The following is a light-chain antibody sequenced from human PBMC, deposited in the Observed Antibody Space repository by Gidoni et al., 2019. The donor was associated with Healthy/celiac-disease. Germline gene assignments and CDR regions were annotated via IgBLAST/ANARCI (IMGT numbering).Light chain of an antibody. Sequence: DIVMTQSPLYLPVTPGEPASISCRSSQSLLHSNGYNYLDWYLQKPGQSPQLLIYLGSNRASGGPDRFSGSGSGTDFTLKISRVEAEDVGVYYCMQALQTLLTFGGGTKVEIK. V-gene: IGKV2-28*01. J-gene: IGKJ4*01. CDR1: QSLLHSNGYNY. CDR3: MQALQTLLT. CDR2: LGS.